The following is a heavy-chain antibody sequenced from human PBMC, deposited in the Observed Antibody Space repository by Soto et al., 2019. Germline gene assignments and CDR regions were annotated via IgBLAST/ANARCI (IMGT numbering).Heavy chain of an antibody. Sequence: EVQLVESGGGLVQPGGSLRLSCAASGFTFSAHWMTWVRQAPGKGLEWVANISPDASEQNYVASVKGRFTISRDNAKNSLYLQMNSLRGGDTAVYYCARIRDGGAYDIWGQGTMVALSS. D-gene: IGHD4-17*01. CDR1: GFTFSAHW. CDR3: ARIRDGGAYDI. V-gene: IGHV3-7*01. CDR2: ISPDASEQ. J-gene: IGHJ3*02.